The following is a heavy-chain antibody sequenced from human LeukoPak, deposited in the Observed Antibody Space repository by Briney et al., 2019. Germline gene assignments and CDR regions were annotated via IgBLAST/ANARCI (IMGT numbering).Heavy chain of an antibody. J-gene: IGHJ2*01. CDR1: GFTFSDYY. D-gene: IGHD2-2*02. V-gene: IGHV3-11*01. CDR3: ARGSYCSSTSCYRLNWYFDL. Sequence: GGSLRLSCAASGFTFSDYYMSWIRQAPGKGLEWVSYISSSGSTIYYADSVKGRFTISRDNAKNSLYLQMNSLRAEDTAVYYCARGSYCSSTSCYRLNWYFDLWGRGTLVTVSS. CDR2: ISSSGSTI.